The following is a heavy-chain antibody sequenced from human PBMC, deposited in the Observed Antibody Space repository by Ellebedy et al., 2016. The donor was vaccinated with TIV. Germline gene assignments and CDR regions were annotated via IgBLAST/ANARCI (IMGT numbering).Heavy chain of an antibody. CDR2: ISADNGDT. CDR1: GDTFTNYG. J-gene: IGHJ4*02. V-gene: IGHV1-18*01. D-gene: IGHD3-10*01. Sequence: ASVKVSXXAFGDTFTNYGVTWVRQAPGQGLEWMGWISADNGDTRHAQKLQGRFTMTTDTSTTTAYMELRNLRSDDTAVYYCARGSDAPGSYDYWGQGTLVTVSS. CDR3: ARGSDAPGSYDY.